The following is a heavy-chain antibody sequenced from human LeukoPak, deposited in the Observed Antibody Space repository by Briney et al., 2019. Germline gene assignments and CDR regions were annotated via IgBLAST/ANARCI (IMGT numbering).Heavy chain of an antibody. D-gene: IGHD2-2*03. Sequence: GGSLRLSCAASGFTFSDFWMHWVRQAPGKGLEWVSVISGSGGSSYYAASVKGRFTISRDNSKNTLYLQMNSLRAEDTALYYCAKGGYCTGTTCYWDYWGQGTLVTVSS. CDR3: AKGGYCTGTTCYWDY. CDR1: GFTFSDFW. V-gene: IGHV3-23*01. CDR2: ISGSGGSS. J-gene: IGHJ4*02.